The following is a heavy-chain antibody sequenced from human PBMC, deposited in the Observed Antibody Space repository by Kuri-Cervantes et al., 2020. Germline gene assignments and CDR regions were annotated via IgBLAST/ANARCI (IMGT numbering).Heavy chain of an antibody. V-gene: IGHV3-21*01. J-gene: IGHJ4*02. Sequence: LSLTCAASGFTFSSYSMNWVRQAPGKGLEWVSSISSSSSYIYYADSVKGRFTISRDNAKNSLYLQMNSLRAEDTAVYYCARAAIVGATKGYFDYWGQGTLVTVSS. D-gene: IGHD1-26*01. CDR2: ISSSSSYI. CDR3: ARAAIVGATKGYFDY. CDR1: GFTFSSYS.